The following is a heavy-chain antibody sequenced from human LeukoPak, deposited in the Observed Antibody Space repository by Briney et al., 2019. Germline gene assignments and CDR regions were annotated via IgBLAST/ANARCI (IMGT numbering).Heavy chain of an antibody. V-gene: IGHV3-23*01. CDR1: GFTFNSYA. D-gene: IGHD1-7*01. Sequence: GESLRLSCAVSGFTFNSYAMNWVRQPPGKGLEWVSSISSGSGNTNYADSVKGRFTISRDNSKNTLYLQMNSLRAEDTAVYYCVTGTSRFYFDSWGQGTLVTVSS. CDR2: ISSGSGNT. J-gene: IGHJ4*02. CDR3: VTGTSRFYFDS.